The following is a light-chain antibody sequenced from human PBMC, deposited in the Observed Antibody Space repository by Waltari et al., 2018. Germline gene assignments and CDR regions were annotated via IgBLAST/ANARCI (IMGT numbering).Light chain of an antibody. CDR2: DAT. Sequence: DIQMTQSPSSLSASVGDRVTITCQASQDISNYLNWNQQKPGKAPKTLIYDATNLETGFPSRFSGSGSGTDVTLTISSLQPEDIATYYCQQYDKLPYTFGQGTKLEIK. V-gene: IGKV1-33*01. CDR1: QDISNY. CDR3: QQYDKLPYT. J-gene: IGKJ2*01.